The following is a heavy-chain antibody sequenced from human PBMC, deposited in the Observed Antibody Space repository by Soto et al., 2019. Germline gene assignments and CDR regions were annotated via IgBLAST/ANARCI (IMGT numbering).Heavy chain of an antibody. V-gene: IGHV4-38-2*01. CDR2: IFHIGST. CDR1: GYSIRSGYY. D-gene: IGHD3-3*01. CDR3: ARGRRHYDFWSGYTYWFDP. J-gene: IGHJ5*02. Sequence: TSETLSLTCAVSGYSIRSGYYLGWILQPPWKGLEWIGTIFHIGSTYYNPSLKSRVTISIDTSKNEFSLKVSSVTAADTAVYYCARGRRHYDFWSGYTYWFDPWGQGTLVTVSS.